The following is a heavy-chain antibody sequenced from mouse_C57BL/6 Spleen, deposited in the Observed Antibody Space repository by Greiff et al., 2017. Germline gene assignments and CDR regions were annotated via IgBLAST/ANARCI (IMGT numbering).Heavy chain of an antibody. J-gene: IGHJ2*01. CDR3: ARRSGTYYFGD. D-gene: IGHD4-1*01. CDR1: GYTFTDYY. CDR2: INPNNGGT. Sequence: VQLQQSGPELVKPGASVKISCKASGYTFTDYYMNWVKQSHGKSLEWIGDINPNNGGTSYNQKFKGKATLTVDKSSSTAYMELRSLTSEDSAVYDCARRSGTYYFGDWGQGTTLTVSS. V-gene: IGHV1-26*01.